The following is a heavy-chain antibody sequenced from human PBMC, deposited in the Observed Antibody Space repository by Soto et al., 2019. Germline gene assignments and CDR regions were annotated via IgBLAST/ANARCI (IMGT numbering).Heavy chain of an antibody. D-gene: IGHD5-18*01. CDR1: RFTFRNYV. CDR2: ISYDGSKT. V-gene: IGHV3-30*18. Sequence: QVQLVESGGGVVQPGRSLILSCAASRFTFRNYVMHWVRQAPGKGLEWVAVISYDGSKTYYADSVKGRFTISRDNSKNTLYLQMNSLRVEDTAVYYCAKDPTAMSVYYYGMDVWGQGTTVTVSS. J-gene: IGHJ6*02. CDR3: AKDPTAMSVYYYGMDV.